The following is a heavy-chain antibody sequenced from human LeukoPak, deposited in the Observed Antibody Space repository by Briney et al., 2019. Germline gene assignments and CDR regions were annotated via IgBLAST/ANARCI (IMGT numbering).Heavy chain of an antibody. CDR1: GGTFSSYA. CDR2: SIPILGIA. Sequence: SVKVSCKASGGTFSSYAISWVRQAPGQGLEWMGRSIPILGIANYAQKFQGRVTITADKSTSTAYMELSSLRSEDTAVYYCARMSVVVPAAYNYYFDYWGQGTLVTVSS. V-gene: IGHV1-69*04. CDR3: ARMSVVVPAAYNYYFDY. D-gene: IGHD2-2*01. J-gene: IGHJ4*02.